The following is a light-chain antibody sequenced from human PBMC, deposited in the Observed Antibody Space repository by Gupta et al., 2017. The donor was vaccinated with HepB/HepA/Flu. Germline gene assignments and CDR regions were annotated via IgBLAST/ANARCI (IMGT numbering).Light chain of an antibody. V-gene: IGKV2-28*01. CDR1: QCLLPSNVYNY. Sequence: DSAMIQSPLSLTVTPGEQASFSCRYSQCLLPSNVYNYLDWYLQNPGQSRQLLIYLGSNRASGVRDRLSGSGTGTDFTLKISRVEAEDVGVYYCMQARQTSYSFGQGTKLESK. J-gene: IGKJ2*01. CDR2: LGS. CDR3: MQARQTSYS.